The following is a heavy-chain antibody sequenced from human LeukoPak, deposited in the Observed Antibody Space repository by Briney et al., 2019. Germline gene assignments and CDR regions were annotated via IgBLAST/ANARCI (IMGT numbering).Heavy chain of an antibody. CDR1: GFTFNSYA. Sequence: SGESLRLSCEASGFTFNSYAMSWVRQAPGKGLEWVSAISVSGDRTYFADSVKGRFTISRDNSKNTLYLQMNSLRAEDTAVYYCAELGITMIGGVWGKGTTVTISS. D-gene: IGHD3-10*02. CDR2: ISVSGDRT. J-gene: IGHJ6*04. CDR3: AELGITMIGGV. V-gene: IGHV3-23*01.